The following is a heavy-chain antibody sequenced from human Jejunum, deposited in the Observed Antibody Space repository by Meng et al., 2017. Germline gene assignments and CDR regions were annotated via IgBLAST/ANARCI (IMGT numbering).Heavy chain of an antibody. D-gene: IGHD3-22*01. CDR3: ARLPDYYDTSGYYG. V-gene: IGHV2-5*02. J-gene: IGHJ4*02. CDR1: GFSLSTSGVG. CDR2: IYWDHDR. Sequence: QITLKESGPTLGKPTHTLTLTCTFSGFSLSTSGVGVGWIRQPPGKALEWLAIIYWDHDRRYSPSLKSRLTITKDTSKNQVVLTMTNMDPVDTATYYCARLPDYYDTSGYYGWGQGTLVTVSS.